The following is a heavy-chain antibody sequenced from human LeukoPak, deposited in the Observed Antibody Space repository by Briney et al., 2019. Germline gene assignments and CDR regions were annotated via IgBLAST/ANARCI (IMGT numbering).Heavy chain of an antibody. CDR1: GFTFSSYE. CDR2: ISSSSSYI. D-gene: IGHD5-12*01. Sequence: GGSLRLSCAASGFTFSSYEMNWVRQAPGKGLEWVSSISSSSSYIYYADSVKGRFTISRDNAKNSLYLQMNSLRAEDTAVYYCARAQSDIVATPDYWGQGTLVTVSS. CDR3: ARAQSDIVATPDY. V-gene: IGHV3-21*01. J-gene: IGHJ4*02.